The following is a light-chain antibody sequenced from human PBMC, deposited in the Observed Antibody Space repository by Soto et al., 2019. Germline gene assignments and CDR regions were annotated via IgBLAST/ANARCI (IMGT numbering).Light chain of an antibody. CDR1: QSVSRY. CDR2: DAS. V-gene: IGKV3-11*01. Sequence: EIVLTQSPATLSLSPGDGATLSCRASQSVSRYLAWYQQKPGQAPRLLIYDASNRATGIPARFSGSGSGTDVTLTISSLEPEDFAVYYCQQRANWPLTFGGGTKVEIK. J-gene: IGKJ4*01. CDR3: QQRANWPLT.